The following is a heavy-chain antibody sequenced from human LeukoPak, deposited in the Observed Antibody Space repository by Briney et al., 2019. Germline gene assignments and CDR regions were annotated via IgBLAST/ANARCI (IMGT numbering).Heavy chain of an antibody. Sequence: PSETLSLTCTVSGGAITSHYWTWIRQSPVKGLEWIGDISNSGSTSYNPSLKSRVTISIDTSKNQFSLKLSSVTAADTAVYYCGRDALVGYFSYYYMDVWGKGTTVTVSS. V-gene: IGHV4-59*11. J-gene: IGHJ6*03. CDR2: ISNSGST. CDR1: GGAITSHY. D-gene: IGHD2-15*01. CDR3: GRDALVGYFSYYYMDV.